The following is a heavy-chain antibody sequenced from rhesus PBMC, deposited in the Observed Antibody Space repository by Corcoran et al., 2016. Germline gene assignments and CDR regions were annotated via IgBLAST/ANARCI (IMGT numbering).Heavy chain of an antibody. CDR2: IYGSRGCT. CDR3: ARGDSGTWIPFDY. J-gene: IGHJ4*01. Sequence: QVQLQESGPGLVKPSETLSLTCAVSGYSISSNYWSWIRQPPGKGLEWIGYIYGSRGCTYYNPSLKSRVTISTVTSKNQFSLKLSSVTAADTAVYYCARGDSGTWIPFDYWGQGVLVTVSS. D-gene: IGHD6-25*01. CDR1: GYSISSNY. V-gene: IGHV4-147*01.